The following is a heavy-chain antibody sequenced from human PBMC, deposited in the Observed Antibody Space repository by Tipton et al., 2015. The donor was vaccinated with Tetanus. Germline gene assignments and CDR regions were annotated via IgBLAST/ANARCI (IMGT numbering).Heavy chain of an antibody. D-gene: IGHD5-24*01. CDR1: RGPISSYY. J-gene: IGHJ4*02. Sequence: TLSLTCTVSRGPISSYYWSWIRQPAGKGLEWIGHISNGNPDYSPSLKNRVPLSVDLSKNEFSLKLRSVTAADTGVYYCARGITDGYNRRFDYWGQGTLVAVSP. CDR3: ARGITDGYNRRFDY. CDR2: ISNGNP. V-gene: IGHV4-4*07.